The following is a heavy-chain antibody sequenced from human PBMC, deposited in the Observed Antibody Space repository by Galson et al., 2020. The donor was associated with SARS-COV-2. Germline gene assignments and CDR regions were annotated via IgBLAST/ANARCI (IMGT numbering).Heavy chain of an antibody. CDR3: ARRALHYYGSGSPVGYFDY. CDR1: GGSISSYY. J-gene: IGHJ4*02. D-gene: IGHD3-10*01. V-gene: IGHV4-59*01. CDR2: IYYSGST. Sequence: SQTLSLTCTVSGGSISSYYWSWIRQPPGKGLEWIGYIYYSGSTNYNPSLQSRVPISVDTSKNQFSLKLSAVHAADAAVYYCARRALHYYGSGSPVGYFDYWGQGTLVTVSS.